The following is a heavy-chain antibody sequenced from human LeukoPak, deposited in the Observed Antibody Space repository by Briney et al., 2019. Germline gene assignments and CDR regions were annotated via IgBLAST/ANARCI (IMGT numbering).Heavy chain of an antibody. D-gene: IGHD6-19*01. J-gene: IGHJ4*02. V-gene: IGHV1-2*02. Sequence: ASVKVSCKASRYTFTGYYIHWVRQAPGQGLEWMGWINPNSGGTNYAQKFQGRVTMTRDTSISTAYMELSRLRSDDTAVYYCAREILYGLVLGNFDYWGQGTLVTVSS. CDR2: INPNSGGT. CDR1: RYTFTGYY. CDR3: AREILYGLVLGNFDY.